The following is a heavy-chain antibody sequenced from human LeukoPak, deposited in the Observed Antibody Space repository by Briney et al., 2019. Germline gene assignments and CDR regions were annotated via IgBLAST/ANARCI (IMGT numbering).Heavy chain of an antibody. Sequence: ASVKASCKASGYTFTSYGISWVRQAPGQGLEWMGWISAYKGNTDYAQKLQGRVTMTTDTSRSTAYMELRSLRSDDTAVYYCARDRSLVPVGAEPLGYWGQGTLVTVSS. D-gene: IGHD1-26*01. J-gene: IGHJ4*02. V-gene: IGHV1-18*01. CDR2: ISAYKGNT. CDR3: ARDRSLVPVGAEPLGY. CDR1: GYTFTSYG.